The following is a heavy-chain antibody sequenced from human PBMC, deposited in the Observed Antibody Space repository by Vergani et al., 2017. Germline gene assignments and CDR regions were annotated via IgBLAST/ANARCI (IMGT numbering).Heavy chain of an antibody. CDR3: ARAGRVRGVISKFYYMDV. CDR2: IYSSGST. J-gene: IGHJ6*03. V-gene: IGHV4-30-4*01. D-gene: IGHD3-10*01. CDR1: GGSISSGDYY. Sequence: QVQLQESGPGLVKPSETLSLTRTVSGGSISSGDYYWGWIRHPPGKGLGWIGYIYSSGSTYYNPPLKSRVTISVDTTKNQFSLKLSSVTAADTALYYCARAGRVRGVISKFYYMDVWNKGTTVTVS.